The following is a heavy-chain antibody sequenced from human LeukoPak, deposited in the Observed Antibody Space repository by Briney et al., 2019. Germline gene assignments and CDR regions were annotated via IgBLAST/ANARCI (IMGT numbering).Heavy chain of an antibody. J-gene: IGHJ5*02. CDR2: ISAYNGST. Sequence: ASVKVSCKASGYTFTSYGISRVRQAPAQGLERMGWISAYNGSTNYAQKLQGRVTMTTDTSTSTAYMELRSLRSDDTAVYYCARGIAAKANWFDPWGQGTLVTVSS. V-gene: IGHV1-18*01. D-gene: IGHD6-6*01. CDR1: GYTFTSYG. CDR3: ARGIAAKANWFDP.